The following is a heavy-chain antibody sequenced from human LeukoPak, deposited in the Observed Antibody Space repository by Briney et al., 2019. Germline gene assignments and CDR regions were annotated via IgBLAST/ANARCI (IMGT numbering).Heavy chain of an antibody. CDR1: GFTFSSCS. D-gene: IGHD5-12*01. V-gene: IGHV3-21*01. CDR2: ISSSSSYI. J-gene: IGHJ3*02. Sequence: GGSLRLSCAASGFTFSSCSMNWVRQAPGKGLEWVSSISSSSSYIYYADSVKGRFTISRDNAKNSLYLQMNSLRAEDTAVYYCARDGGGGYDDDAFDIWGQGTMVTVSS. CDR3: ARDGGGGYDDDAFDI.